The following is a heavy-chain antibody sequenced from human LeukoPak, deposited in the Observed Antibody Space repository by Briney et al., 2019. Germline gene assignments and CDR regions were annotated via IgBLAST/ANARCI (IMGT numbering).Heavy chain of an antibody. Sequence: SETLSLTCAVYGGSFSGYYWSWIRRPPGKGLEWIGEINHSGSTNYNPSLKSRVTISVDTSKNQFSLKLSSVTAADTAVYYCAVVPGPWGQGTLVTVSS. CDR2: INHSGST. J-gene: IGHJ5*02. D-gene: IGHD2-2*01. V-gene: IGHV4-34*01. CDR1: GGSFSGYY. CDR3: AVVPGP.